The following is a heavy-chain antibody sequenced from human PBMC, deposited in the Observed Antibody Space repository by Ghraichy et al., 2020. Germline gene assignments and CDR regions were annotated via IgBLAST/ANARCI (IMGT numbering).Heavy chain of an antibody. D-gene: IGHD3-10*01. J-gene: IGHJ4*02. V-gene: IGHV4-34*01. CDR3: ARAFGGAGSSD. CDR2: INHSGST. CDR1: GGYLSGDY. Sequence: SETLSLTCAVYGGYLSGDYWRWIRQPPRKWLEWNGEINHSGSTNYNPSLKSRVTISVDTSKNQFSLKLSSVTAADTAVYYCARAFGGAGSSDWGQVTLATLYS.